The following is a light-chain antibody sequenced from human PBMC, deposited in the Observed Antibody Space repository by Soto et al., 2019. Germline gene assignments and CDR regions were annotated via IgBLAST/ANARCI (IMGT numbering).Light chain of an antibody. Sequence: EILLTQSPGTLSLSPGERATLSCRASQSVSSSYLAWYQQKPGQAPRLLIYGASSRATGIPDRFSGSGSGTDFTFTISRLEPEDFAVYYCQQYGSSPTWTFGQGTKVEIK. CDR3: QQYGSSPTWT. CDR1: QSVSSSY. V-gene: IGKV3-20*01. J-gene: IGKJ1*01. CDR2: GAS.